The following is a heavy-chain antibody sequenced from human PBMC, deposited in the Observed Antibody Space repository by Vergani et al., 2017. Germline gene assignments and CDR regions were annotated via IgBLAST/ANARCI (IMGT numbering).Heavy chain of an antibody. Sequence: VQMVESGGGLVKPGGSLRLSCVASGFTFSHYSMNWVRQAPGKGLEWVAVIWYDGSNKYYADSVKGRFTISRDNSKNTLYLQMNSLRAEDTAVYYCARGYLGAARRLGNFDYWCQGVLVTVSS. V-gene: IGHV3-33*08. D-gene: IGHD6-6*01. CDR1: GFTFSHYS. CDR3: ARGYLGAARRLGNFDY. CDR2: IWYDGSNK. J-gene: IGHJ4*02.